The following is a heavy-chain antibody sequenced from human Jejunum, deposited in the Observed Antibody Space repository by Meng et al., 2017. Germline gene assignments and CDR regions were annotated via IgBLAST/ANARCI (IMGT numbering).Heavy chain of an antibody. J-gene: IGHJ6*02. Sequence: GSLRLSCTVSGGSVTSSRNYWSWIRHPPGKGLEWVGSIFYGGSANYNPSLKSRVSMSVDKSKSQFSLRLTSVTAADTAIYYCARGFDSGSLAPWLYRMDVWGQGTTVTVSS. CDR2: IFYGGSA. D-gene: IGHD5-12*01. CDR1: GGSVTSSRNY. CDR3: ARGFDSGSLAPWLYRMDV. V-gene: IGHV4-61*01.